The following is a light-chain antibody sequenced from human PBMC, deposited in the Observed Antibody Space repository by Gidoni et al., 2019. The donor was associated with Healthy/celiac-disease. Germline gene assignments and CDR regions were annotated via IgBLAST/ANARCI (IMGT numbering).Light chain of an antibody. V-gene: IGLV8-61*01. CDR2: STN. J-gene: IGLJ2*01. CDR1: SVTVSTIYY. Sequence: TVVTQVPSFPVSPGGTVTLTCGFSSVTVSTIYYPSWFQQTPGQAPRTLIYSTNTRPSGVPDRFSGSILGNKAALTITGAKADDESDYYCVLYMGSGSVVFGGGTKRTVL. CDR3: VLYMGSGSVV.